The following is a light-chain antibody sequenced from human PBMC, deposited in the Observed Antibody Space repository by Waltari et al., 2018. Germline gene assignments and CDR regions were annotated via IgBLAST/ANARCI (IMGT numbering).Light chain of an antibody. CDR2: GTS. Sequence: EIVLAQSPGTLSLSPGERATLSCRASQSVSRSLAWYQQKPGQAPRLLIYGTSNRATGIPDRFSGSGSGTDFSLTISRLESEDFAVYYCQHYVRLPATFGQGTKVEIK. CDR1: QSVSRS. V-gene: IGKV3-20*01. J-gene: IGKJ1*01. CDR3: QHYVRLPAT.